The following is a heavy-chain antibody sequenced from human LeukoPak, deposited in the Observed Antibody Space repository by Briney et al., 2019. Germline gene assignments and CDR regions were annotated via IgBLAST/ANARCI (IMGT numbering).Heavy chain of an antibody. V-gene: IGHV3-64*01. J-gene: IGHJ3*01. Sequence: PGGSLRLSCAASGFTFSSYAMHWVRQAPGKRLDYVSAISSNGGSTYYAKSVKGRFTISRDNSKNTLYLQMGSLRTEDMALYYCARDLWVGATAFDFWGQGTMVTVPS. D-gene: IGHD1-26*01. CDR1: GFTFSSYA. CDR2: ISSNGGST. CDR3: ARDLWVGATAFDF.